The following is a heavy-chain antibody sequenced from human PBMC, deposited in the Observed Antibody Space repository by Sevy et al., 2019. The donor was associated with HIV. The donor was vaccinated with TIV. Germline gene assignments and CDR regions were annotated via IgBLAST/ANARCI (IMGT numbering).Heavy chain of an antibody. Sequence: GGSLRLSCAASGFTFSANWMNWVRQDPGKGLEWVANIKGDGSDKHYVDSVEGRFTISRDNAKNLLYLQMNSLRVEDTAVYYCAHETFGRFESWGQGTLVTVSS. CDR2: IKGDGSDK. V-gene: IGHV3-7*01. J-gene: IGHJ4*02. D-gene: IGHD3-16*01. CDR3: AHETFGRFES. CDR1: GFTFSANW.